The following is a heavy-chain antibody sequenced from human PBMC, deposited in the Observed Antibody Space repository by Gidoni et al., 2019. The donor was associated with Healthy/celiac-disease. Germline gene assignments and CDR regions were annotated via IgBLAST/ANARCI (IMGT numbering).Heavy chain of an antibody. J-gene: IGHJ4*02. CDR1: GFTFSSYG. V-gene: IGHV3-33*01. CDR3: ARDPRKYSYGYYFDY. Sequence: QVQLVESGGGVVQPGRSLRLSCVASGFTFSSYGMHWVRQAPGKGLEWVAVIWYDGSNKYYADSVKGRFTISRDNSKNTLYLQMNSLRAEDTAVYYCARDPRKYSYGYYFDYWGQGTLVTVSS. CDR2: IWYDGSNK. D-gene: IGHD5-18*01.